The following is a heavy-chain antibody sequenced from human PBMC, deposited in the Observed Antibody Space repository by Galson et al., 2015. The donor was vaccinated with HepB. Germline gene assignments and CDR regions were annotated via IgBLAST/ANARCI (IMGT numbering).Heavy chain of an antibody. CDR3: ARHLGDVYNKYDY. V-gene: IGHV5-10-1*01. CDR1: GYSFTNYW. Sequence: QSGAEVKKPGESLRISCTGSGYSFTNYWISWVRQMPGKGLGWMGKIDTSDSYTNYSPSFQGRVTISVDKSISTAYLQWSSLKASDTAMYYCARHLGDVYNKYDYWGQGTLVTVSS. D-gene: IGHD5-24*01. CDR2: IDTSDSYT. J-gene: IGHJ4*02.